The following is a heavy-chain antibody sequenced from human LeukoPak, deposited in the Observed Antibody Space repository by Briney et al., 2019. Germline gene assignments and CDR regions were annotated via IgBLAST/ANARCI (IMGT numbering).Heavy chain of an antibody. CDR1: GDSVSSNSAA. J-gene: IGHJ3*02. V-gene: IGHV6-1*01. Sequence: SQTLSLTCAISGDSVSSNSAAWNWIRQSPSRGLEWPGRTYYRSKWYNDYAVSVKSRITINPDTSKNQFSLQLNSVTPEDTAVYYCAASTTRITMKVDIWGQGTMVTVSS. CDR2: TYYRSKWYN. D-gene: IGHD3-22*01. CDR3: AASTTRITMKVDI.